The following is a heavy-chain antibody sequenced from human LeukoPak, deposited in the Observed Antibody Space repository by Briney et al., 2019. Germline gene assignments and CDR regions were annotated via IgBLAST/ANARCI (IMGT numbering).Heavy chain of an antibody. Sequence: LSLTCAVYGGSFSGYYWSWIRQPPGKGLEWVAVIRYDGSNKYYADSVKGRFTISRDNSKNTLYLQMNSLRAEDTAVYYCARRVMYRFDYWGQGTLVTVSS. V-gene: IGHV3-33*08. D-gene: IGHD2-8*02. J-gene: IGHJ4*02. CDR2: IRYDGSNK. CDR1: GGSFSGYY. CDR3: ARRVMYRFDY.